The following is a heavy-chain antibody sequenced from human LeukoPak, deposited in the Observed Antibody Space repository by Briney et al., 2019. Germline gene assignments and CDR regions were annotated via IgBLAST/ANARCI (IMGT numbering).Heavy chain of an antibody. D-gene: IGHD3-16*01. V-gene: IGHV3-74*01. J-gene: IGHJ4*02. CDR2: IRRDGRST. CDR1: GFMFNNYW. Sequence: GGSLRLSCAASGFMFNNYWMHWVPQAPGKGLEWVSRIRRDGRSTSYADSVKGRFTISRNNAKSMLYLQMNTVRAEDSALYYCARVISDLLDFDFDYWGQGTLVTVSS. CDR3: ARVISDLLDFDFDY.